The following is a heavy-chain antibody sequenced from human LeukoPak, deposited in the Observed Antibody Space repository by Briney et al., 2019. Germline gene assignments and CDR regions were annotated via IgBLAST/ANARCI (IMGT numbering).Heavy chain of an antibody. CDR1: GYTFTGYY. Sequence: ASVKVSCKASGYTFTGYYMHWVRQAPGQGLEWMGWINPNSGGTNYAQKFQGRVTMTRDTSISTAYMELSRLRSDDTAVYYCASTLYSGYDFRGDYFDYWGQGTLVTVSS. CDR2: INPNSGGT. J-gene: IGHJ4*02. CDR3: ASTLYSGYDFRGDYFDY. D-gene: IGHD5-12*01. V-gene: IGHV1-2*02.